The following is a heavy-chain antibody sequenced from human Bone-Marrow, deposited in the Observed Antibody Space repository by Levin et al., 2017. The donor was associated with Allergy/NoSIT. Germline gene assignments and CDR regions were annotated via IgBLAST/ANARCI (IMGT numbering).Heavy chain of an antibody. CDR3: ARESESPDY. CDR1: GFTFSNYW. Sequence: GESLKISCTASGFTFSNYWMHWVRQTPGKGLVWVSHIGGDGSTTGYADSVKGRFTISRDNARNTLYLQMDSLRDEDTAVYYCARESESPDYWGQGTLVTVS. CDR2: IGGDGSTT. J-gene: IGHJ4*02. V-gene: IGHV3-74*01.